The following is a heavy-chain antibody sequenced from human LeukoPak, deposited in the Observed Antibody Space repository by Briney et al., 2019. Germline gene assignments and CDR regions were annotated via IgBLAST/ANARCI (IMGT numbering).Heavy chain of an antibody. CDR3: ATDRWVGATNFDY. D-gene: IGHD1-26*01. CDR2: INHSGST. V-gene: IGHV4-34*01. Sequence: PSETLSLTCAVYGGSFSGYYWSWIRQPPGKGLEWIGEINHSGSTNYNPSLKSRVTISVDTSKNQFSLKLRSVTAADTAVYYCATDRWVGATNFDYWGQGTLVTVSS. CDR1: GGSFSGYY. J-gene: IGHJ4*02.